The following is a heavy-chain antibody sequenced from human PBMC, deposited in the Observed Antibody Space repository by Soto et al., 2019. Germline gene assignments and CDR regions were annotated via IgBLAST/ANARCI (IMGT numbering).Heavy chain of an antibody. Sequence: QVQLVESGGGVVQPGRSLRLSCAASGFTFSSNAMHWVRQAPGKGLEWVAVISYDGSDKYYADSVKGRFTISSDNSKNTLYLQMNSLRAEDTAVYYCASESIAALDYWGQGTLVTVSS. D-gene: IGHD6-6*01. V-gene: IGHV3-30*04. CDR1: GFTFSSNA. J-gene: IGHJ4*02. CDR3: ASESIAALDY. CDR2: ISYDGSDK.